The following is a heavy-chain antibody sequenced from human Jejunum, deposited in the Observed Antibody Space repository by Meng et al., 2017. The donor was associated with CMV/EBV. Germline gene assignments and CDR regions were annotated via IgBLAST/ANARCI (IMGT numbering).Heavy chain of an antibody. Sequence: GYTFTGYDINWVRQATGQGLEWMGWMNPNSGNTGYAQKFQGRVTMTRNTSISTAYMELSSLRSEDTAVYYCAREFTIFGVVITSGYWGQGTLVTVSS. D-gene: IGHD3-3*01. V-gene: IGHV1-8*01. CDR1: GYTFTGYD. CDR3: AREFTIFGVVITSGY. CDR2: MNPNSGNT. J-gene: IGHJ4*02.